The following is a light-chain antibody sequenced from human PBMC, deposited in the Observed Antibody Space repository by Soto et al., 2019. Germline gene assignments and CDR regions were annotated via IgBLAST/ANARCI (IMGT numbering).Light chain of an antibody. CDR3: QKYNSAPRT. Sequence: DIQMTQSPSSLSASIGDRVTITCRGSQGISNYLAWYQQKPGKVPKLLIYAASTLQSGVPSRFSGSGSGTDFTLTISSLQPEDVATYYCQKYNSAPRTFGQGTKLEIK. CDR1: QGISNY. J-gene: IGKJ2*02. CDR2: AAS. V-gene: IGKV1-27*01.